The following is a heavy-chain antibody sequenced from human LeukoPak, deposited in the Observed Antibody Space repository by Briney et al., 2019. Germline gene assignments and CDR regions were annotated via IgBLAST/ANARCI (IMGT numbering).Heavy chain of an antibody. CDR1: GGSFSGYY. Sequence: SETLSLTCAVYGGSFSGYYWSWIRQPPGKGLEWIGEINHSGSTNYNPSLKRRVTISVDTSKNQFSLKLSSVTAADTAVYYCARGPGCSGGSCYLDLDYWGEGTLVTVPS. J-gene: IGHJ4*02. V-gene: IGHV4-34*01. D-gene: IGHD2-15*01. CDR3: ARGPGCSGGSCYLDLDY. CDR2: INHSGST.